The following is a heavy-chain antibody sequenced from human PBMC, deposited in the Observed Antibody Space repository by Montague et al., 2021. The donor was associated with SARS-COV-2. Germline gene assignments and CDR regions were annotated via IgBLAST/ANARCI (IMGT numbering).Heavy chain of an antibody. CDR2: IYTGGYV. CDR3: ARATWHLDV. CDR1: GDSISRYY. V-gene: IGHV4-4*07. Sequence: SETLSLTCSVSGDSISRYYWSWIRQSDGKGLEWIGRIYTGGYVNYNPAPQSRVSMSVDTSKSQVSLNVTSVTAADTAVYYCARATWHLDVWGRGILVTVSS. J-gene: IGHJ2*01.